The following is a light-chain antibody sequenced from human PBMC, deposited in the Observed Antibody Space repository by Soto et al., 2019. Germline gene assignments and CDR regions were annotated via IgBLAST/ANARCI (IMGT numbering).Light chain of an antibody. CDR3: QQYHHWPVT. CDR1: QRIYSN. V-gene: IGKV3-15*01. J-gene: IGKJ4*01. Sequence: VITKSPTDLSASPGKVYISVWGASQRIYSNLAWYQHTPGQAPRLLISGASTGATGLPSRFSGSGSGTDFTLTINSLQSEDVAVYYCQQYHHWPVTFGGGTKVDI. CDR2: GAS.